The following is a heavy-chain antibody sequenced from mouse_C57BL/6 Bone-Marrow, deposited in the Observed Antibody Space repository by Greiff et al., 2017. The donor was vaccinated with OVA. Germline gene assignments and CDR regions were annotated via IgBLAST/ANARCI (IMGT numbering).Heavy chain of an antibody. J-gene: IGHJ3*01. D-gene: IGHD1-1*01. Sequence: VQLKESGAELVRPGASVKLSCTASGFNIKDYYMHWVKQRPEQGLEWIGRIDPEDGDPEYAPKFQGKATMTADTSSNTAYLQLSSLTSEDTAVYYCTRDYYGSSPAWFAYWGQGTLVTVSA. V-gene: IGHV14-1*01. CDR3: TRDYYGSSPAWFAY. CDR1: GFNIKDYY. CDR2: IDPEDGDP.